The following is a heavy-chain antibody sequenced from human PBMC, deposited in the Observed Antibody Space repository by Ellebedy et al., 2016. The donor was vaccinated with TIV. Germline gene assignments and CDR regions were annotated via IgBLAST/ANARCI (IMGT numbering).Heavy chain of an antibody. V-gene: IGHV3-9*01. J-gene: IGHJ6*02. CDR1: GFTFDDYA. Sequence: SLKISCAASGFTFDDYAMHWVRQAPGKGLEWVSGISWNSGSIDYADSLKGRFTISRDNSKNTLSLQMNSLRGEDSAVYYCARDAVQRYFYGVGVWGQGTTVTVSS. D-gene: IGHD1-1*01. CDR2: ISWNSGSI. CDR3: ARDAVQRYFYGVGV.